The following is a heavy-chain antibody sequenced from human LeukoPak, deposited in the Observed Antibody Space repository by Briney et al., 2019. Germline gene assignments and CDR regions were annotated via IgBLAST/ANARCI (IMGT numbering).Heavy chain of an antibody. CDR2: ISAYNGNT. J-gene: IGHJ4*02. D-gene: IGHD4-17*01. Sequence: ASVKVSCKASGGTFSSYAISWVRQAPGQGLEWMGWISAYNGNTNYAQKLQGRVTMTTDTSTSTAYMELRSLRSDDTAVYYCARDRSTVTRFSGSFDYWGQGTLVTVSS. V-gene: IGHV1-18*01. CDR3: ARDRSTVTRFSGSFDY. CDR1: GGTFSSYA.